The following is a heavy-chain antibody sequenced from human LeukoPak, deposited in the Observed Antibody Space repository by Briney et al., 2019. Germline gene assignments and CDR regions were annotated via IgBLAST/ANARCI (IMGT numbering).Heavy chain of an antibody. V-gene: IGHV3-23*01. CDR1: GFTFSDYS. CDR3: AKAGALVRSYMDV. J-gene: IGHJ6*03. Sequence: PGGSLRLSCAASGFTFSDYSMAWVRQAPGKGLEWVSVISGSGGSTYYADSVRGRFTLSRDNSKRMLYLQMNSLRAEDTAVYYCAKAGALVRSYMDVWGKGTTVTVSS. CDR2: ISGSGGST. D-gene: IGHD1-26*01.